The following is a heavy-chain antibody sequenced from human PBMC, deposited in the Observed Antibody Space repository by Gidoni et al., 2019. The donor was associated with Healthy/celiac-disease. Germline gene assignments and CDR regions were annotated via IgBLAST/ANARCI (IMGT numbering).Heavy chain of an antibody. CDR2: IYYSGST. D-gene: IGHD1-26*01. CDR1: GGSVSSGSYY. Sequence: QVQLQASGPGLVKPSETLSLTCTVSGGSVSSGSYYWSWIRQPPGKGLEWIGYIYYSGSTNYNPSLKSRVTISVDTSKNQFSLKLSSVTAADTAVYYCARGPQSGSYADYWGQGTLVTVSS. CDR3: ARGPQSGSYADY. V-gene: IGHV4-61*01. J-gene: IGHJ4*02.